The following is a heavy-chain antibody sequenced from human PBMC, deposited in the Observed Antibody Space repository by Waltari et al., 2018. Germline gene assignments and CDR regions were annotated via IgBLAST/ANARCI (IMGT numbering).Heavy chain of an antibody. CDR1: GYSITSGYY. D-gene: IGHD5-18*01. J-gene: IGHJ3*02. CDR3: ARRLGYDAFDI. V-gene: IGHV4-38-2*02. CDR2: IYHSGST. Sequence: QVQLQESGPGLVKSSETLSLTCTVSGYSITSGYYWGWIRQPPGKGLEWIGSIYHSGSTYYTPSLKSRLTISVDTSNNQFSLKLSSVTASDTAVYFCARRLGYDAFDIWGQGSMVTVSS.